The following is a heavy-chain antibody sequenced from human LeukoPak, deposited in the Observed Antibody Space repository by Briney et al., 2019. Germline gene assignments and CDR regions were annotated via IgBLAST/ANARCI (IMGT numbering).Heavy chain of an antibody. V-gene: IGHV4-59*01. CDR3: ARAGISYYYDSSGYYYEQGGGFDY. CDR2: IYYSGST. J-gene: IGHJ4*02. Sequence: SETLSLTCTVSGGSISSYYWSWIRQPPGKGLERIGCIYYSGSTNYNPSLKSRVTISVDTSKNQFSLKLSSVTAADTAVYYCARAGISYYYDSSGYYYEQGGGFDYWGQGTLVTVSS. D-gene: IGHD3-22*01. CDR1: GGSISSYY.